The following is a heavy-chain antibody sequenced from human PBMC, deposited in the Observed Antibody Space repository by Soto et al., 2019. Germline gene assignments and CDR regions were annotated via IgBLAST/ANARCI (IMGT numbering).Heavy chain of an antibody. J-gene: IGHJ5*01. CDR1: GGSTSSGGYY. V-gene: IGHV4-31*03. Sequence: PSETLSLTCTVSGGSTSSGGYYWSWIRQYPGKGLEWIGFVYYSGSTYYNPSLKSRVIISVDTSKKQFSLKLSSVTAADTAVYYCARAAAVKWFDSWGQGPLVTV. D-gene: IGHD2-15*01. CDR3: ARAAAVKWFDS. CDR2: VYYSGST.